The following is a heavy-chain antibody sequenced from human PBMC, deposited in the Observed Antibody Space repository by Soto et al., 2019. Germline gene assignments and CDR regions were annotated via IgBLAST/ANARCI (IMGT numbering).Heavy chain of an antibody. CDR3: ARGISNWNYVPYYYYYYMDV. CDR1: GYTFTGYY. J-gene: IGHJ6*03. D-gene: IGHD1-7*01. Sequence: ASVKVSCKASGYTFTGYYMHWVRQAPGQGLEWMGWINPNSGGTNYAQKFQGWVTMTRDTSISTAYMELSRLRSDDTAVYYCARGISNWNYVPYYYYYYMDVWGKGTTVTVSS. CDR2: INPNSGGT. V-gene: IGHV1-2*04.